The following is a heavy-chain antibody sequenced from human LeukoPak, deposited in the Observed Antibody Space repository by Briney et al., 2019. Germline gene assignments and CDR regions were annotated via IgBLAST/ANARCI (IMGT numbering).Heavy chain of an antibody. Sequence: GGSLRLSCVASGFTFSNYAMGWVRQAPGKGLEWVSTTSSSGDKTYYADSVKGWFTVSRDSPKNTLYLQMNSLTVDDTAVYYCAGDTHSSSWYDHWGQGTLVTVSS. CDR2: TSSSGDKT. CDR3: AGDTHSSSWYDH. J-gene: IGHJ5*02. CDR1: GFTFSNYA. D-gene: IGHD6-19*01. V-gene: IGHV3-23*01.